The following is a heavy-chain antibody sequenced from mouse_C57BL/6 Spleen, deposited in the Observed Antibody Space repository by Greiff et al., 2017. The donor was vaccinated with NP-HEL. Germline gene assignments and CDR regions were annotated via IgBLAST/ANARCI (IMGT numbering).Heavy chain of an antibody. J-gene: IGHJ2*01. Sequence: VQLQQSGPELVKPGASVKISCKASGYAFSSSWMNWVKQRPGKGLEWIGRIYPGDGDTNYNGKFKGKATLTADKSSSTAYMQLSSLTSEDSAVYFCARRGTTEYFDYWGQGTTLTVSS. V-gene: IGHV1-82*01. CDR3: ARRGTTEYFDY. CDR1: GYAFSSSW. CDR2: IYPGDGDT. D-gene: IGHD1-1*01.